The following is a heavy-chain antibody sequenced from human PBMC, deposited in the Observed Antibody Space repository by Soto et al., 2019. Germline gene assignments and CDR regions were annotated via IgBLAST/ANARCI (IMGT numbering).Heavy chain of an antibody. V-gene: IGHV3-66*01. CDR2: IYSGGST. Sequence: EVQLVESGGGLVQPGGSLRLSCAASGFTVSSNYRSWVRQAPGKGLEWVSVIYSGGSTYYADSVKGRFTISRDNSKNTLYLQMNSLRAEDTAVYYCARVRGYDILTGYSLHAFDIWGQGTMVTVSS. J-gene: IGHJ3*02. D-gene: IGHD3-9*01. CDR3: ARVRGYDILTGYSLHAFDI. CDR1: GFTVSSNY.